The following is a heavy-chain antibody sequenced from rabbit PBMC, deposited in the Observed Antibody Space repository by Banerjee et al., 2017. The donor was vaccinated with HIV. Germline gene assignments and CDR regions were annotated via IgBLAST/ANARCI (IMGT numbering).Heavy chain of an antibody. V-gene: IGHV1S45*01. D-gene: IGHD4-1*01. Sequence: QEQLVESGGGLVKPEGSLTLTCKASGFSFSNKYVMCWVRQAPGKGLEWIACINTSSGNPFPASGAKGLFPIPRHNAQNTLYLQLNSLTAADTATYFCARDLAGVIGWNFDLWGPGTLVTVS. CDR1: GFSFSNKYV. CDR3: ARDLAGVIGWNFDL. CDR2: INTSSGNP. J-gene: IGHJ4*01.